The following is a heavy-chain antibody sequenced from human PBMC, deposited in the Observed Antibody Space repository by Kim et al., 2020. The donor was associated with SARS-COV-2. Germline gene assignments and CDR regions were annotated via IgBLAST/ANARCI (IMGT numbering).Heavy chain of an antibody. D-gene: IGHD4-4*01. V-gene: IGHV1-69*13. CDR2: IIPIFGTA. J-gene: IGHJ6*02. CDR3: ARPQTWGTTVTTIDYYYGMDV. Sequence: SVKVSCKASGGTFSSYAISWVRQAPGQGLEWMGGIIPIFGTANYAQKFQGRVTITADESTSTAYMELSSLRSEDTAVYYCARPQTWGTTVTTIDYYYGMDVWGQGTTVTVSS. CDR1: GGTFSSYA.